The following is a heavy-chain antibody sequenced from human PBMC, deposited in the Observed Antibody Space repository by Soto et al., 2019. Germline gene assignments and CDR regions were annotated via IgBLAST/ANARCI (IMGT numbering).Heavy chain of an antibody. CDR3: ARGSKVRVAARPHYYYALDV. D-gene: IGHD6-6*01. V-gene: IGHV4-34*01. Sequence: SETLSLTCAVSDGSSSGYRWNWLRQAPGKGLEWIGDINQNGKANYNPSLKSRVPISVDTSTNQFSLSLTSVTVADTAVYYCARGSKVRVAARPHYYYALDVWGLGTTVTVS. CDR1: DGSSSGYR. J-gene: IGHJ6*02. CDR2: INQNGKA.